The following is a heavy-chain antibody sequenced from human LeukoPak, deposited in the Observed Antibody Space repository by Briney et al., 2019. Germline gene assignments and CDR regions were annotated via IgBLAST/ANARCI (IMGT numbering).Heavy chain of an antibody. V-gene: IGHV1-18*01. J-gene: IGHJ6*03. CDR3: ARGVRYILTGYYTDYYYYMDV. Sequence: ASVKVSCKASGGTFSSYAISWVRQAPGQGLEWMGWISTYNGHTNYAQKFQGRVTMTTDTSTSTASMELRSLRSDDTAVYYCARGVRYILTGYYTDYYYYMDVWGKGTTVTISS. D-gene: IGHD3-9*01. CDR1: GGTFSSYA. CDR2: ISTYNGHT.